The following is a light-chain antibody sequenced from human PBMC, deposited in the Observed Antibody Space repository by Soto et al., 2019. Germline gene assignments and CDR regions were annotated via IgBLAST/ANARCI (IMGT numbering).Light chain of an antibody. Sequence: DIVMTQSPLSLPVTPGEPASISCRSSQSLLHSNGYNYLDWYLQKPGQSPQLLIYLGSNRASGVPDRFSGSGSGTDFTLKISRVEAEDVGVYYCMQDLQAPPPWTFGKGTKVEIK. V-gene: IGKV2-28*01. CDR2: LGS. CDR3: MQDLQAPPPWT. CDR1: QSLLHSNGYNY. J-gene: IGKJ1*01.